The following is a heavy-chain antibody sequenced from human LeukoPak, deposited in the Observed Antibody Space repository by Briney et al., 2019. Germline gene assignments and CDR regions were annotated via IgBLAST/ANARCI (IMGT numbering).Heavy chain of an antibody. Sequence: GASVKASCKASGYTFTGYYMHWVRQAPGQGLEWMGWIHPNSGGTNYAQKFQGRVTMTRDTSISTAYMELSRLRSDDTAVYYCARDGSEDIVVVPANYYYYGMDLWGQGTTVTVSS. CDR1: GYTFTGYY. CDR3: ARDGSEDIVVVPANYYYYGMDL. D-gene: IGHD2-2*01. CDR2: IHPNSGGT. J-gene: IGHJ6*02. V-gene: IGHV1-2*02.